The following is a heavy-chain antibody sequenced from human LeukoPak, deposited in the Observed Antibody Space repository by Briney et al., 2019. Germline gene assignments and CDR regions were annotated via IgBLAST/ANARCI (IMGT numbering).Heavy chain of an antibody. V-gene: IGHV3-23*01. D-gene: IGHD6-19*01. J-gene: IGHJ4*02. CDR2: ISGSGGST. CDR1: GFTFSSYA. CDR3: AESGYSSGWHVIDY. Sequence: PGGSLRLSCAASGFTFSSYAMSWVRQAPGKGLEWVSAISGSGGSTYYADSVKGRFTISRDNSKNTLYLQMNSLRAEDTAVYYCAESGYSSGWHVIDYWGQGTLVTVSS.